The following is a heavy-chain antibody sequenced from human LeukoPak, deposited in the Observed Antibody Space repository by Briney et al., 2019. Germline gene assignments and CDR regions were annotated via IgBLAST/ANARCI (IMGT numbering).Heavy chain of an antibody. CDR2: ISSSSSYI. V-gene: IGHV3-21*01. CDR1: GFTFSSYS. CDR3: ARDRHYSDSSGYWTSSYYYMDV. D-gene: IGHD3-22*01. J-gene: IGHJ6*03. Sequence: PGGSLRLSCAASGFTFSSYSVNWVRQAPGKGLEWVSCISSSSSYIHYADSVKGRFTISRDNAKNSLYLPMNSLRAEDTAVYYCARDRHYSDSSGYWTSSYYYMDVWGKGTTVTVSS.